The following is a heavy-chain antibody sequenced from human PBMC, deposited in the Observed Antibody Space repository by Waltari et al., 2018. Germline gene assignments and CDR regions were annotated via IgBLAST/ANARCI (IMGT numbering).Heavy chain of an antibody. V-gene: IGHV3-48*03. CDR2: ISNTGTRT. D-gene: IGHD1-26*01. CDR1: GFTFFNYE. Sequence: VQLVESGGDVCHPGGSLSLTCETSGFTFFNYEMNWVRQGPGKGLEWIAYISNTGTRTFYSDSVRGRFTISRDDAKNSVFLQMNDLRVDDSGLYYCTRGLVGAPGWGQGTLVTVSS. CDR3: TRGLVGAPG. J-gene: IGHJ4*02.